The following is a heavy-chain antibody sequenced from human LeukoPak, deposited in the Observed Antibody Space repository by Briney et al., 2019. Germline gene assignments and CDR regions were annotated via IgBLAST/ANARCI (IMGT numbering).Heavy chain of an antibody. CDR1: GFSFSSYA. CDR3: ARRGPLGDGLDI. Sequence: GGSLRLSCAASGFSFSSYAMHWVRQTPGKGLEWVAVISYDGTTKYYADPVRGRFTISRDNSKNTLDLQMNSLRPEDTAVYHCARRGPLGDGLDIWGQGTMVTVSS. J-gene: IGHJ3*02. CDR2: ISYDGTTK. D-gene: IGHD3-10*01. V-gene: IGHV3-30*01.